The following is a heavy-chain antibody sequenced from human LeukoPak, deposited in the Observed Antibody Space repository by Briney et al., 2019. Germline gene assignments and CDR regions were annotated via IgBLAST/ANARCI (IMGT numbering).Heavy chain of an antibody. CDR2: ISWDGGST. J-gene: IGHJ5*02. V-gene: IGHV3-43D*03. CDR1: GFTFDDYA. CDR3: ARTKMATTNWFDP. D-gene: IGHD5-24*01. Sequence: PGGSLRLSCAASGFTFDDYAMHWVRQAPGKGLEWVSLISWDGGSTYYADSVKGRFTISRDNSKNSLYLQMNSLRAEDTAVYYCARTKMATTNWFDPWGQGTLVTVSS.